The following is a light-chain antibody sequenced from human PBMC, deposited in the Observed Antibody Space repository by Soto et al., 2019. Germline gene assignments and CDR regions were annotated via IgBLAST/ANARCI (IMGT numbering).Light chain of an antibody. CDR3: QDSSTSPWP. Sequence: EIMLTQSPGTLSLSPGERATLSCRASQSVGSTYLAWYQQKPGQAPRLLIYGASSRASGIPDRFSGSGSGTDFTLTISGLEPEDFAVYYCQDSSTSPWPFGQGTKVEIK. J-gene: IGKJ1*01. CDR1: QSVGSTY. CDR2: GAS. V-gene: IGKV3-20*01.